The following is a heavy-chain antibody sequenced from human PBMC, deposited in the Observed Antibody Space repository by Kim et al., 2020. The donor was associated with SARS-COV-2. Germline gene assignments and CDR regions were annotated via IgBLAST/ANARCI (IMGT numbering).Heavy chain of an antibody. CDR3: ARGSYDNSGYYYSDY. CDR1: GFSFSAYD. D-gene: IGHD3-22*01. Sequence: GGSLRLSCAASGFSFSAYDMHWVRQATGKGLEWVSGIGTAGDIYYPGSVKGRFTVSRDNAKNSLYLQMNSLRAGDTAVYFCARGSYDNSGYYYSDYWGQGTRVTVSS. J-gene: IGHJ4*02. CDR2: IGTAGDI. V-gene: IGHV3-13*01.